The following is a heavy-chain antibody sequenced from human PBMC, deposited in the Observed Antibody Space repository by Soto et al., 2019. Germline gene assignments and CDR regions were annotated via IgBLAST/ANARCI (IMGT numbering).Heavy chain of an antibody. V-gene: IGHV1-3*01. CDR1: GYTFTIYA. D-gene: IGHD6-13*01. CDR3: ARDSTGYSSSWLYYYYYYMDV. Sequence: ASVKVSCKASGYTFTIYAMHWVRQAPGQRLEWMGWINAGNSNTKYSQKFQGRVTITRDTSASTAYMELSSLRSEDTAVYYCARDSTGYSSSWLYYYYYYMDVWGKGTTVTVSS. J-gene: IGHJ6*03. CDR2: INAGNSNT.